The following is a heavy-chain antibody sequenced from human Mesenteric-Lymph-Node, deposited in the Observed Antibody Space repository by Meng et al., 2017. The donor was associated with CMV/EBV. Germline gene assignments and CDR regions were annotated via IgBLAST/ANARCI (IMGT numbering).Heavy chain of an antibody. V-gene: IGHV3-74*01. CDR1: GFTFSNYW. Sequence: GESLKISCAASGFTFSNYWMHWVRQVPGKGLVWVSRIKGDGSDTSYEDSVKGRFIISRDNAKNTLYLQMNSLRAEDTAVYYCASTDRVAAHLDYWGQGTLVTVSS. J-gene: IGHJ4*02. D-gene: IGHD6-13*01. CDR3: ASTDRVAAHLDY. CDR2: IKGDGSDT.